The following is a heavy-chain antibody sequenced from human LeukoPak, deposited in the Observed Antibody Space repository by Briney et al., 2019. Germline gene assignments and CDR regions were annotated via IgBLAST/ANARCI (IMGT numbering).Heavy chain of an antibody. CDR3: ARNGATRRSYFDY. D-gene: IGHD6-6*01. CDR1: GDSISSGDNF. Sequence: SETLSLTCTVSGDSISSGDNFWGWVRQPPGKGLEYIANIYYGGTTYYNSSLKSRVTISVDTSKNEFSLKLTFVTAADTAVYYCARNGATRRSYFDYWGQGTLVTVSS. CDR2: IYYGGTT. V-gene: IGHV4-39*01. J-gene: IGHJ4*02.